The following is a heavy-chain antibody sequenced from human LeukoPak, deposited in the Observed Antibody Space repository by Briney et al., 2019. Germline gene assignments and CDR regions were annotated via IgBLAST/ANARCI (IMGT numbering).Heavy chain of an antibody. CDR1: GYTFTGYY. Sequence: GASVKVSCKASGYTFTGYYMHWVRQAPGQGLEWMGWINPNSGGTNYAQKFQGWVTMTRDTSISTAYMELSRLRSDDTAVYYCARSTRYNWNYYFDYWGQGTLVTVSS. J-gene: IGHJ4*02. D-gene: IGHD1-7*01. V-gene: IGHV1-2*04. CDR2: INPNSGGT. CDR3: ARSTRYNWNYYFDY.